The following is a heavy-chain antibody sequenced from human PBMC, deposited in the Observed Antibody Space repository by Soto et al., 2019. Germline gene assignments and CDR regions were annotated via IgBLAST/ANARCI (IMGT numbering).Heavy chain of an antibody. D-gene: IGHD6-6*01. CDR3: AMRARADYYYMDV. CDR2: ISSNGIGT. V-gene: IGHV3-64*01. CDR1: GFTFSSDA. Sequence: EVQLVESGGGLAQPGGSLRLSCAASGFTFSSDAMDWVRQAPGKGLEYVSGISSNGIGTYYASSVKGRFTISRDNSRDTVYLQMDGLRPEDMAVYYCAMRARADYYYMDVWGKGTTVTVS. J-gene: IGHJ6*03.